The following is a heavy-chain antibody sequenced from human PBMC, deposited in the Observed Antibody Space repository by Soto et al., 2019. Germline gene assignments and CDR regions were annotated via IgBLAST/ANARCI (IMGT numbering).Heavy chain of an antibody. Sequence: GGSLRLSCAASGFTFSSFGMHWVRQAPGEGLEWVAVISYDGNHKFCADSVKGRFTISRDNSKNTLYLQMNSLRAEDTAVYYCAKVPATEDYYGMDVWGQGTTVTVSS. J-gene: IGHJ6*02. CDR1: GFTFSSFG. CDR2: ISYDGNHK. CDR3: AKVPATEDYYGMDV. V-gene: IGHV3-30*18.